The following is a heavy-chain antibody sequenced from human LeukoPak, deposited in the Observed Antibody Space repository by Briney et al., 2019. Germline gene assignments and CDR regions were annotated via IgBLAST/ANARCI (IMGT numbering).Heavy chain of an antibody. D-gene: IGHD3-22*01. CDR1: GGSISSYY. V-gene: IGHV4-59*01. CDR3: ARDDSSGYYDY. Sequence: SETLSLTCTVSGGSISSYYWSWIRQPPGKGLEWIGYIYYSGSANYNPSLKSRVTISVDTSKNQFSLKLSSVTAADTAVYYCARDDSSGYYDYWGQGTLVTVSS. J-gene: IGHJ4*02. CDR2: IYYSGSA.